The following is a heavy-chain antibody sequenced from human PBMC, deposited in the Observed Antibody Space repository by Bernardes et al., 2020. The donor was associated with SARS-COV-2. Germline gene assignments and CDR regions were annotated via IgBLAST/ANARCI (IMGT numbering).Heavy chain of an antibody. CDR1: GGSVSSSSYY. V-gene: IGHV4-39*01. D-gene: IGHD3-3*01. CDR3: ARHEPGVLRFSNWFDP. CDR2: IYYSGST. J-gene: IGHJ5*02. Sequence: SETLSLTCTVSGGSVSSSSYYWGWIRQPPGKGLEWIGSIYYSGSTYYNPSLKSRVTISVDTSKNQFSLKLSSVTAADTAVYYCARHEPGVLRFSNWFDPWGQGTLVTVSS.